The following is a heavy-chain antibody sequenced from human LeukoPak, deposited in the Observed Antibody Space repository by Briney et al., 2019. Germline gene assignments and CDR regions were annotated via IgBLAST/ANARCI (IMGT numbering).Heavy chain of an antibody. J-gene: IGHJ6*02. CDR2: IIPILGIA. CDR3: ASGNRSSTSCYYSYYYYYGMDV. V-gene: IGHV1-69*04. D-gene: IGHD2-2*01. Sequence: ASVKVSCKASGGTFSSYAISWVRQAPGQGLEWMGRIIPILGIANYAQKFQGRVTITADKSTSTAYMELSSLRSEDTAVYYCASGNRSSTSCYYSYYYYYGMDVWGQGTTVTVSS. CDR1: GGTFSSYA.